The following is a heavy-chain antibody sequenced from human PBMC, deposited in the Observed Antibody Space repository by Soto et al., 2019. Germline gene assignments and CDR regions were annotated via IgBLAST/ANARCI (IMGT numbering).Heavy chain of an antibody. V-gene: IGHV4-4*02. J-gene: IGHJ4*02. CDR1: GASISSNNW. CDR2: IYHSGTT. D-gene: IGHD2-15*01. Sequence: QVQLQESGPGLVKPSGTLSLTCVVSGASISSNNWWSWVRQPPGKGLEWIGEIYHSGTTSYNPSRKSRVTMSVDKSKNQFSLKVTSVTAADKAVYFCAKDGSGHPYYSDNWGQGTLVTVSS. CDR3: AKDGSGHPYYSDN.